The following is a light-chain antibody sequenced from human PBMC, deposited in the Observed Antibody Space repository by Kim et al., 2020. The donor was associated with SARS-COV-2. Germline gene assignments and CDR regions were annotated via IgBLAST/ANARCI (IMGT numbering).Light chain of an antibody. V-gene: IGLV1-36*01. CDR1: TANIGKNA. J-gene: IGLJ2*01. Sequence: QSISITCSGRTANIGKNAVSWYRLLPGKAPKLLIFYDDLLPSGVSDRFSGSKSGTSASLAISGLQSEDEGDYYCATWDDRLKGPVFGGGTQLTVL. CDR3: ATWDDRLKGPV. CDR2: YDD.